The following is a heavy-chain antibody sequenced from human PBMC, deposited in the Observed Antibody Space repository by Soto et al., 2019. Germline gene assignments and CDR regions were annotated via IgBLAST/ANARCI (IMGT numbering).Heavy chain of an antibody. Sequence: QAELVQSGAEVKKPGASVKVSCKASGYSFTSHGITWVRQAPGQGLEWMGWISTSNGDTDIARRFQGDVAMTIDTPARTVYLELTRLRSDDSAVYYCAGYCSGGSCLSPTIYYYYGMDVWGQGTTVTVSS. CDR1: GYSFTSHG. CDR2: ISTSNGDT. D-gene: IGHD2-15*01. CDR3: AGYCSGGSCLSPTIYYYYGMDV. V-gene: IGHV1-18*01. J-gene: IGHJ6*02.